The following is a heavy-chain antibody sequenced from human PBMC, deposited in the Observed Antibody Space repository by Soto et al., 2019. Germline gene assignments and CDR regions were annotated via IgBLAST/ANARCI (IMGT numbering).Heavy chain of an antibody. CDR2: IYHSGST. CDR1: GYSISSGYY. D-gene: IGHD1-26*01. CDR3: ARDPAPGSGND. V-gene: IGHV4-38-2*02. Sequence: PSETLSLTCAVSGYSISSGYYWGWIRQPPGKGLEWIGSIYHSGSTYYNPSLKSRVTISVDTSKNQFSLKLSSVTAADTAVYYCARDPAPGSGNDWGQGTLVTVSS. J-gene: IGHJ4*02.